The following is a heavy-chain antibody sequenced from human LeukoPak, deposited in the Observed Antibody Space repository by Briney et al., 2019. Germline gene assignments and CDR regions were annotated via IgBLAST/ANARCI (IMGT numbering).Heavy chain of an antibody. Sequence: GGSLRLSCAASGFSFSVHAMSWVRQAPGKGLEWVSGIGSDGSTHYAESVKGRFVISRDNSKSTLYLQMNSLRGEDTALYYCGKDLHHYVAMDVWGQGTTVTVSS. D-gene: IGHD3-10*02. V-gene: IGHV3-23*01. J-gene: IGHJ6*02. CDR1: GFSFSVHA. CDR3: GKDLHHYVAMDV. CDR2: IGSDGST.